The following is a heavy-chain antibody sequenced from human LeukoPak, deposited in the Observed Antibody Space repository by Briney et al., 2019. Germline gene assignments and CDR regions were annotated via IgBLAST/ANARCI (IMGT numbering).Heavy chain of an antibody. CDR1: GGSISSGDYY. V-gene: IGHV4-30-4*08. J-gene: IGHJ4*02. CDR3: AREGEIAAAGTFRH. Sequence: SETLSLTCTVSGGSISSGDYYWSWIRQPPGKGLEWIGYIYYSGSTYYNPSLKSRVTISVDTSKNQYSLKLSSVTAADTAVYYCAREGEIAAAGTFRHWGQGTLVTVSS. CDR2: IYYSGST. D-gene: IGHD6-13*01.